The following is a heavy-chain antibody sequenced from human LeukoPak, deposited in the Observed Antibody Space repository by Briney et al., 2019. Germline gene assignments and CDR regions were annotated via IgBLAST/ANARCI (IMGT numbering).Heavy chain of an antibody. D-gene: IGHD6-6*01. Sequence: ASVKVSCKASGGTFSSYAISWVRQAPGQGLEWMGWISAYNGNTNYAQKLQGRVTMTTDTSTSTAYMELRSLRSDDTAVYYCATLYSSSGYYFDYWGQGTLVTVSS. V-gene: IGHV1-18*01. CDR2: ISAYNGNT. CDR1: GGTFSSYA. J-gene: IGHJ4*02. CDR3: ATLYSSSGYYFDY.